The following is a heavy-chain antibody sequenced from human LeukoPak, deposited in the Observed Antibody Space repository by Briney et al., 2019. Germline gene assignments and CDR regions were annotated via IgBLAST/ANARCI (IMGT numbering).Heavy chain of an antibody. CDR1: GFTFRTYW. CDR2: SNSDGSST. Sequence: GGSLRLSCAAFGFTFRTYWMHCVRQAPGKGLVWVSHSNSDGSSTSYADSVRGRFTISRDNAKNTLYLQMNSLRAEDTAVYYCERELKSTVNVVFDVWGQGTMVTVSS. CDR3: ERELKSTVNVVFDV. V-gene: IGHV3-74*01. J-gene: IGHJ3*01. D-gene: IGHD3-10*02.